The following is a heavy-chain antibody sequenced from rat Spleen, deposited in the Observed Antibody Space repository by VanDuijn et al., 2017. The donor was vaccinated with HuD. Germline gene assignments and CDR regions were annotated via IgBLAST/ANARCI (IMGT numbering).Heavy chain of an antibody. J-gene: IGHJ3*01. CDR1: GFTFSDFY. CDR3: ARCAEGIVTLAY. Sequence: EVKLLESGGGLVQPGGSMRLSCAASGFTFSDFYMNWIRQPAGKAPEWLGFIRNKANGYTTEYNPSVKGRFTISRDNTQNMLYLQMNTLRAEDTATYYCARCAEGIVTLAYWGQGTLVTVSS. D-gene: IGHD1-11*01. CDR2: IRNKANGYTT. V-gene: IGHV7-7*01.